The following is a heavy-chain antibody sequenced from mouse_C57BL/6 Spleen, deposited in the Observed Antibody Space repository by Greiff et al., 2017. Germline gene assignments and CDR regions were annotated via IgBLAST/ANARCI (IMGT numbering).Heavy chain of an antibody. Sequence: QVHVKQPGAELVRPGSSVKLSCKASGYTFTSYWMHWVKQRPIQGLEWIGNIDPSDSETHYNQKFKDKATLTVDKSSSTAYMQLSSLTSEDSAVYYCARGAVVAHFDYWGQGTTLTVSS. CDR3: ARGAVVAHFDY. CDR2: IDPSDSET. D-gene: IGHD1-1*01. V-gene: IGHV1-52*01. CDR1: GYTFTSYW. J-gene: IGHJ2*01.